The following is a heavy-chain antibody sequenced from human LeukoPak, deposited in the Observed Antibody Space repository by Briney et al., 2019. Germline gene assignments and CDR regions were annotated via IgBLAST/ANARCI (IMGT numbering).Heavy chain of an antibody. Sequence: GGSLRLSCAASGFTFSSYWMSWVRQAPGKELEWVANIKQDGSEKYYVDSVKGRFTISRDNAKNSLYLQMNSLRAEDTAVYYCARDLGDHYADYYYYGMDVWGQGTTVTVSS. CDR3: ARDLGDHYADYYYYGMDV. V-gene: IGHV3-7*01. CDR2: IKQDGSEK. D-gene: IGHD4-17*01. CDR1: GFTFSSYW. J-gene: IGHJ6*02.